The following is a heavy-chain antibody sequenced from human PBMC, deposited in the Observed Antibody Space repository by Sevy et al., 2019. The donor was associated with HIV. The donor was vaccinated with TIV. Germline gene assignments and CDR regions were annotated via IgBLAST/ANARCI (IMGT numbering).Heavy chain of an antibody. CDR2: IKQDGSEK. CDR1: GFTFSSYW. V-gene: IGHV3-7*01. Sequence: GGSLRLSCAASGFTFSSYWMSWVRQAPGKGLEWVANIKQDGSEKYYVDSVKGRLTISRDNAKNSLYLQMNSLRAEDTAVYYCARRRELLTYYYYGMDVWGQGTTVTVSS. CDR3: ARRRELLTYYYYGMDV. J-gene: IGHJ6*02. D-gene: IGHD1-26*01.